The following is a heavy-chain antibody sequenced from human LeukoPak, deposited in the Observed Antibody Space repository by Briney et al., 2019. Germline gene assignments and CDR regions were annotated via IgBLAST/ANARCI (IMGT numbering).Heavy chain of an antibody. CDR3: ARHSSVGSTTTPFDC. Sequence: GESLKISCKGYGYIFRNYWIGWVRQMPGKGLEWMGIIFPGDSDTKYSPSFQGQVTISADKSSSTAYLQWSSLKASDTAMYYCARHSSVGSTTTPFDCWGQGTLVTVSS. J-gene: IGHJ4*02. CDR2: IFPGDSDT. D-gene: IGHD1-26*01. V-gene: IGHV5-51*01. CDR1: GYIFRNYW.